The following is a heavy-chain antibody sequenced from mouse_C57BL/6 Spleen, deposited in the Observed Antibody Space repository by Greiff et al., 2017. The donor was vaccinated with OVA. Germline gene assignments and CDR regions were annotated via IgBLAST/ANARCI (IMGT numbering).Heavy chain of an antibody. J-gene: IGHJ3*01. D-gene: IGHD2-4*01. CDR3: ARHYDYSAWFAY. Sequence: EVQLVESGGDLVKPGGSLKLSCAASGFTFSSYGMSWVRQTPDKRLEWVATISSGGSYTYYPDSVKGRFTISRDNAKNTLYLQMSSLKSEDTAMYYCARHYDYSAWFAYWGQGTLVTVSA. CDR1: GFTFSSYG. V-gene: IGHV5-6*01. CDR2: ISSGGSYT.